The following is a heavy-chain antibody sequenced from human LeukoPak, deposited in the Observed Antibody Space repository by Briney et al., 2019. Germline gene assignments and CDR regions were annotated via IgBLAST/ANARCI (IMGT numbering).Heavy chain of an antibody. J-gene: IGHJ4*02. V-gene: IGHV3-64D*06. Sequence: PGGSLRLSCAASGFTFSSYAMSWVRQAPGKGLEYFSAISRNGDTTYYADSVKGRFTISRDNSKNTLYLQMSSLRPEDTALYYCARGPLLGFLDYWGQGTLVTVSS. CDR1: GFTFSSYA. D-gene: IGHD2-21*01. CDR3: ARGPLLGFLDY. CDR2: ISRNGDTT.